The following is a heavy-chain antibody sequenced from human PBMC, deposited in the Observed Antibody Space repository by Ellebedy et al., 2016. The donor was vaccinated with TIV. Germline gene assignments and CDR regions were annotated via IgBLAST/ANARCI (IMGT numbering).Heavy chain of an antibody. CDR2: FDPEDGET. Sequence: ASVKVSCKVSGYTLTDLCMHWVRQAPGKGLEWMGGFDPEDGETIYEQKFQGRVTMTEDTSTDTAYMELSSLRSEDTAVYYCATDTLYGDYQFEYWGQGTLVTVSS. D-gene: IGHD4-17*01. CDR3: ATDTLYGDYQFEY. J-gene: IGHJ4*02. V-gene: IGHV1-24*01. CDR1: GYTLTDLC.